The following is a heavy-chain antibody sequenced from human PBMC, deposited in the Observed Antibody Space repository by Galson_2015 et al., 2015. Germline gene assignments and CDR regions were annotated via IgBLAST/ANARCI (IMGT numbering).Heavy chain of an antibody. CDR2: ITSRSSTI. CDR3: ARDLGYCSGTSCYSVGAFDI. CDR1: GFPFSNYI. D-gene: IGHD2-15*01. Sequence: LRLSCAASGFPFSNYIVSWVRQAPGAGPEWISYITSRSSTIYYSDSVKGRFTITRDNAKNSLYLEMKSLRDEDTALYYCARDLGYCSGTSCYSVGAFDIWGQGTMVTVSS. J-gene: IGHJ3*02. V-gene: IGHV3-48*02.